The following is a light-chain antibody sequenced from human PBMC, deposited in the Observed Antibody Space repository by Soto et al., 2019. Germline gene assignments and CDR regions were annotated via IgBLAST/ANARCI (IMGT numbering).Light chain of an antibody. V-gene: IGKV1-5*03. Sequence: DIQMTQSPSTLSASVGDRVTITCRASQTLSSWLAWFQQKPGKAPKLLIYKASSLESGVPSRFHSNRSETEFTLTTSRLQPDDFADYEGHSYNSYWWTFGQGTKVEIK. CDR3: HSYNSYWWT. J-gene: IGKJ1*01. CDR2: KAS. CDR1: QTLSSW.